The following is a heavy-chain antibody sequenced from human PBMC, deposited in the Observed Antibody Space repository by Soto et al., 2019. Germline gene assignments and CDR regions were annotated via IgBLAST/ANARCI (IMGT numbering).Heavy chain of an antibody. J-gene: IGHJ4*02. V-gene: IGHV3-30*18. Sequence: PGGSLRLSCAASGFTFSSYGMHWARQAPGKGPEWVAVISYDGSNKYYADSVKGRFTISRDNSKNTLYLQMNSLRAEDTAVYYCAKGDIVLSYWGQGTLVTVSS. CDR2: ISYDGSNK. D-gene: IGHD2-8*02. CDR1: GFTFSSYG. CDR3: AKGDIVLSY.